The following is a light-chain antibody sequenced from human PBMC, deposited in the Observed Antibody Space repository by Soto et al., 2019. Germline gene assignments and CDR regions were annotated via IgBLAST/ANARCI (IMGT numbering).Light chain of an antibody. CDR2: YDT. V-gene: IGLV3-21*04. CDR3: RVWDSSSDHVV. CDR1: NIGGKT. J-gene: IGLJ3*02. Sequence: SYELTQPPSVAVAPGKTASITCGGNNIGGKTVHWFQQKPGQAPVVVLYYDTHRPSGIPERFSGSNSGNTATLTISRVEAGDEADYYCRVWDSSSDHVVFGGGTKLTVL.